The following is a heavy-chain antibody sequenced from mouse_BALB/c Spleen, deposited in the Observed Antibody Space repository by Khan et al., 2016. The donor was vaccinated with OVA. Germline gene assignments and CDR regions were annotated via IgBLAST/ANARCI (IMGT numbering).Heavy chain of an antibody. CDR2: IYPGSGDT. J-gene: IGHJ3*01. CDR1: GYTFTDYY. V-gene: IGHV1-77*01. D-gene: IGHD1-2*01. Sequence: QVQLQQSGAELARPGASVKLSCKASGYTFTDYYINWVKQRTGQGLEWIGEIYPGSGDTYYNEKFKGTATLTADKSSTTAYMQLSILTSEAYAVYFCARRNYCGYTFAYWGPGTLVTVSA. CDR3: ARRNYCGYTFAY.